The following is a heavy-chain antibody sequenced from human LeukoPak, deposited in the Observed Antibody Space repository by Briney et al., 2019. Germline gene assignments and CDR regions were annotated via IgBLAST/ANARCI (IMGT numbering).Heavy chain of an antibody. CDR3: ASSPSDTAMVVGRSWFDP. CDR2: IYYSGST. J-gene: IGHJ5*02. Sequence: SETLSLTCTVSGGSISSGGYYWSWIRQHPGKGLEWIGYIYYSGSTYYNPSLKSRVTISVDTSKNQFSLKLSSVTAADTAVYYCASSPSDTAMVVGRSWFDPWGQGTLVTVPS. D-gene: IGHD5-18*01. CDR1: GGSISSGGYY. V-gene: IGHV4-31*03.